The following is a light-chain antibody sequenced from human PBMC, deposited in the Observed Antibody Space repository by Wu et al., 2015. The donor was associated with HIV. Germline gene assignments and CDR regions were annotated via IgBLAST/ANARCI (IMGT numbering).Light chain of an antibody. CDR2: GAS. CDR3: QQYSSSPRYS. J-gene: IGKJ2*03. Sequence: EIVLTQSPGTLSLSPGERATLSCRASQRVSNNYLAWYQQKPGQAPRLLIYGASSRATGIPDRISGSGSGTDFTLTISRLEPEDFAVYYCQQYSSSPRYSFGQGTKLEIK. V-gene: IGKV3-20*01. CDR1: QRVSNNY.